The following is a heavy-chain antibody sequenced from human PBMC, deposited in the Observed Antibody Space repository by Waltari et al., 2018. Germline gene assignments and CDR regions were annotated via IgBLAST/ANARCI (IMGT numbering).Heavy chain of an antibody. CDR1: GFTLRNFE. CDR3: ANREGTEWRVLRLNY. Sequence: QVQLVESGGGVVQAGRSLRLSCAGSGFTLRNFEIHWVRQAPGKGLDWVAVIASDGDHKYYADSVKGRFTISRDNSKNTVDLQLDSLTPEDTAIYYCANREGTEWRVLRLNYWGQGTQVTVSP. CDR2: IASDGDHK. J-gene: IGHJ4*02. D-gene: IGHD6-19*01. V-gene: IGHV3-30*18.